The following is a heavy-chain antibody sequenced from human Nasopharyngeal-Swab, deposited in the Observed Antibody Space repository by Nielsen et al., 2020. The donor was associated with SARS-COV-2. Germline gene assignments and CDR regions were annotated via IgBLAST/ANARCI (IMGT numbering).Heavy chain of an antibody. J-gene: IGHJ5*02. CDR2: IIPIFGTA. Sequence: WVRQAPGQGLEWMGGIIPIFGTANYAQKFQGRVTITADESTSTAYMELSSLGSEDTAVYYCARSVWAESSGWFPGWFDPWGQGTLVTVSS. CDR3: ARSVWAESSGWFPGWFDP. V-gene: IGHV1-69*01. D-gene: IGHD6-19*01.